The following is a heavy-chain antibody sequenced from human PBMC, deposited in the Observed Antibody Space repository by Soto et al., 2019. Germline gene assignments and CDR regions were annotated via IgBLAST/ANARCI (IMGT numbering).Heavy chain of an antibody. D-gene: IGHD1-1*01. CDR2: MYYSGSA. Sequence: QLQLQESGPGLVKPSETLSLTCTVSGCSISSSNYYWGWIRQHPVQGLVWIGSMYYSGSAYYNPSRKSRVTISADTSKTHFSLKLTSVTAADTAVYHCARHVGNSPPGSWGQGTLVTVSS. J-gene: IGHJ4*02. V-gene: IGHV4-39*01. CDR1: GCSISSSNYY. CDR3: ARHVGNSPPGS.